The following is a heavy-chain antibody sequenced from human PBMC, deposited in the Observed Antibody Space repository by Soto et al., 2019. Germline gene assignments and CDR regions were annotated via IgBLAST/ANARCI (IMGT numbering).Heavy chain of an antibody. V-gene: IGHV4-59*01. CDR3: ARVRLEWLSYYFDY. CDR1: GGSISSYY. Sequence: SETLSLTCTVSGGSISSYYWSWIRQPPGKGLEWIGYIYYSGSTNYNPSLKSRVTISVDTSKNQFSLKLSSVTAADTAVYYCARVRLEWLSYYFDYWGQGTLVTVS. CDR2: IYYSGST. D-gene: IGHD3-3*01. J-gene: IGHJ4*02.